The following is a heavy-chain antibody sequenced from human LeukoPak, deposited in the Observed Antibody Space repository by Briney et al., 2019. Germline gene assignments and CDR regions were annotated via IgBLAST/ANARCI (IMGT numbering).Heavy chain of an antibody. CDR2: ITTYNGNT. D-gene: IGHD4-17*01. Sequence: ASVKVSCKASGYTFTSYGISWVRQAPGQGLECMGCITTYNGNTNYAQKLQGRVTMTTDTSTSTAYMELRSLRSDDAAVYYCARGATDDGRYYYYGIDVWGQGTTVTVSS. V-gene: IGHV1-18*01. J-gene: IGHJ6*02. CDR1: GYTFTSYG. CDR3: ARGATDDGRYYYYGIDV.